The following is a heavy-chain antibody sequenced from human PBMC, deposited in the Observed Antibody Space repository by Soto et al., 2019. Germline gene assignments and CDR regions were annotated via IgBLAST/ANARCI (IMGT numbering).Heavy chain of an antibody. CDR1: GYSFISYG. J-gene: IGHJ4*02. CDR3: ARDGITVAGNFDF. D-gene: IGHD6-19*01. Sequence: QVQLVQSGAEVKKPGASVKVSCKASGYSFISYGISWVRQAPGQGLEWMGWISAYNGNINFAQKLQGRVTMTTDTSTTTAYRELRSLRSDDTAVYYCARDGITVAGNFDFWGQGTLVTVSS. V-gene: IGHV1-18*01. CDR2: ISAYNGNI.